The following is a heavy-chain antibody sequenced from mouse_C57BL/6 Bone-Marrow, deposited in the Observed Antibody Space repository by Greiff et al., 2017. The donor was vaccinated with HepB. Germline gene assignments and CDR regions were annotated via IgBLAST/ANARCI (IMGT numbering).Heavy chain of an antibody. V-gene: IGHV1-72*01. D-gene: IGHD1-1*01. J-gene: IGHJ1*03. CDR3: ARCRCYGSKESRYWYFDV. Sequence: VQLQHPGAELVKPGASVKLSCKASGYTFTSYWMHWVKQRPGRGLEWIGRIDPNSGGTKYNEKFKSKATLTVDKPSSTAYMQLSSLTSEDSAVYHYARCRCYGSKESRYWYFDVWGTGTTVTVAS. CDR2: IDPNSGGT. CDR1: GYTFTSYW.